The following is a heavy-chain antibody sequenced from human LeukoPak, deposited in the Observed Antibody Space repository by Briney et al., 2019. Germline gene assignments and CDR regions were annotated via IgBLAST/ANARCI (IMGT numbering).Heavy chain of an antibody. J-gene: IGHJ4*02. CDR1: GYTFSNFG. D-gene: IGHD2-2*01. CDR2: IGGNNDNP. CDR3: ARDGTSTDDY. V-gene: IGHV1-18*01. Sequence: SVRVSCKTSGYTFSNFGINWVRQAPGQGLEWMGWIGGNNDNPNYGQKFQGRFTVTTDSSTSTAYMELRNLTFDDTAVYYCARDGTSTDDYWGQGTLVTVSS.